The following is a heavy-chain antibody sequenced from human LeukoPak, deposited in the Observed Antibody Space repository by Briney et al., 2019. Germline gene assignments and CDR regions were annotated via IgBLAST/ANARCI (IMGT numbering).Heavy chain of an antibody. CDR1: GGTFSSYA. V-gene: IGHV1-69*13. D-gene: IGHD2-2*01. J-gene: IGHJ6*03. Sequence: GASVKVSCKASGGTFSSYAISWVRQAPGQGLEWMGGIIPIFGTANYAQKFQGRVTITADESTSTAYMELSSLRSEDTAVYYCARVGTEYCSSTSCSRDVYYYYYYMDVRGKGTTVTISS. CDR2: IIPIFGTA. CDR3: ARVGTEYCSSTSCSRDVYYYYYYMDV.